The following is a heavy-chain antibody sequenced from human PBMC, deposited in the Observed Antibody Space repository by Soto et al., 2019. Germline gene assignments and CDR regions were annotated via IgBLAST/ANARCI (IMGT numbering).Heavy chain of an antibody. V-gene: IGHV6-1*01. CDR1: RDIVSRNSGG. CDR3: ARGNWNDGGYYYGMDV. J-gene: IGHJ6*01. Sequence: TLSVPGAIYRDIVSRNSGGWNWLNQSPSGCLQWLGRTYYRSKWYSEYAPSVKSRITSHPDTAKNQFALQLKAGTPDDSGVYYWARGNWNDGGYYYGMDVWGQGSTVTVAS. CDR2: TYYRSKWYS. D-gene: IGHD1-1*01.